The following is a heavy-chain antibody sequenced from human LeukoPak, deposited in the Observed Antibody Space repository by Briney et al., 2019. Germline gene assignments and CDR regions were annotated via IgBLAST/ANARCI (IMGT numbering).Heavy chain of an antibody. J-gene: IGHJ5*02. V-gene: IGHV4-59*01. CDR2: IYYSGST. CDR3: ARLYGDYGGDWFDP. CDR1: GGSISSYH. Sequence: SETLSLTCTVSGGSISSYHWSWIRQPPGKGLEGIGYIYYSGSTNYNPSLKSRVTISVDTSKNQLSLTLGSVTAAGPGVYYRARLYGDYGGDWFDPWRQGTLVGVSS. D-gene: IGHD4-17*01.